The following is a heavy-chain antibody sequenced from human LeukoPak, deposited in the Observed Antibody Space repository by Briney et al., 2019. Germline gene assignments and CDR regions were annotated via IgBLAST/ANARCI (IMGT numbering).Heavy chain of an antibody. J-gene: IGHJ4*02. D-gene: IGHD1-26*01. Sequence: PGGSLRLSCAASGFTVSSDCMSWVRQAPGKGLEWVSVIYSGGSTYYADSVKGRFTISRDNSKSTLYLQMNSLRAEDTAVYYCARGLVGASYYFDYWGQGTLVTVSS. CDR2: IYSGGST. V-gene: IGHV3-66*01. CDR3: ARGLVGASYYFDY. CDR1: GFTVSSDC.